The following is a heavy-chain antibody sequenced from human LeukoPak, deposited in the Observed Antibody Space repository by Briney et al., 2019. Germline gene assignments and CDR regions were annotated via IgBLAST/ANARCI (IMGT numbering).Heavy chain of an antibody. V-gene: IGHV3-21*01. D-gene: IGHD3-10*01. CDR1: GFTFSTYT. J-gene: IGHJ4*02. CDR3: ARDLVVREPGDC. CDR2: INSDGHI. Sequence: GGSLRLSCAASGFTFSTYTMNWVRQAPGKGLEWVSSINSDGHIYHTDSVKGRFTISRDNAKNSLYLQMNSLRAEDTAVYYCARDLVVREPGDCWGQGTLVTVSS.